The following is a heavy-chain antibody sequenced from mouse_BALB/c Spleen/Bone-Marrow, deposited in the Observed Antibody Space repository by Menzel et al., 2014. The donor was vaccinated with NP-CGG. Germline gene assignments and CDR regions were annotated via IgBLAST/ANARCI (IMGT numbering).Heavy chain of an antibody. CDR1: GYTFTSYW. D-gene: IGHD4-1*01. J-gene: IGHJ2*01. CDR3: ARNWVYFDY. V-gene: IGHV1-69*02. Sequence: QVHVKQSGAELVKPGAPVKLSCKASGYTFTSYWMNWVKQRPGRGLEWIGRIGPSDSETHYNQKFKDKATLTVDKSSSTAYIQLSSLTSVDSAVYYCARNWVYFDYWGQGTTLTVSS. CDR2: IGPSDSET.